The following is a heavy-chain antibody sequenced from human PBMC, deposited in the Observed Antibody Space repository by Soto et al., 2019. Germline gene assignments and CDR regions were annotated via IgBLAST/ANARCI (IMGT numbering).Heavy chain of an antibody. CDR3: ASINDSSGNYYYYGMDV. CDR1: GGSISSSGYY. CDR2: IYYSGST. J-gene: IGHJ6*02. D-gene: IGHD3-22*01. V-gene: IGHV4-39*01. Sequence: SETLSLTCTVSGGSISSSGYYWGWIRQPPGKGLEWIGSIYYSGSTYYNPSLKSRVTISVDTSKNQFSLKLSSVTAADTAVYYCASINDSSGNYYYYGMDVWGQGTTVTVSS.